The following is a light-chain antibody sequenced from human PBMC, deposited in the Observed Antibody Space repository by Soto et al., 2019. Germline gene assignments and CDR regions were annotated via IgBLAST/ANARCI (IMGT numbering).Light chain of an antibody. CDR2: MIS. V-gene: IGKV2-24*01. Sequence: DFVMTQTPLSSPVTLGQPASISCRSSQSLVHSDGNTYLSWLHQRPGQPPRLLIYMISNRFSGVPDRLSGSGAGTDFTLKISRVQAEDVGVYYCMQATQPYTFGQGTKLEIK. CDR3: MQATQPYT. CDR1: QSLVHSDGNTY. J-gene: IGKJ2*01.